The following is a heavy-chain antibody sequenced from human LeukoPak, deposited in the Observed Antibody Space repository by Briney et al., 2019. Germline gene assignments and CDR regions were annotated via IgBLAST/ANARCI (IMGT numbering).Heavy chain of an antibody. CDR1: GGSINTYF. CDR3: ARGGPAVLYYFDY. Sequence: SETLSLTCTVSGGSINTYFWSWIRQPPGKGLEWIGYIYYSGSTNYNPSLKSRVTISVDTSKNQFSLKLSSVAAADTAVYYCARGGPAVLYYFDYWGQGTLVTVSS. V-gene: IGHV4-59*01. CDR2: IYYSGST. J-gene: IGHJ4*02.